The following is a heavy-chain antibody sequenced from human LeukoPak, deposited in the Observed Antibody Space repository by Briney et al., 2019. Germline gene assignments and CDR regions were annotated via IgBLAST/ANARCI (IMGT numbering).Heavy chain of an antibody. CDR1: GFTFSSYA. V-gene: IGHV3-30-3*01. Sequence: GGSLRLSCAASGFTFSSYAMHWVRQAPGKGLEWVAVISYDGSNKYYADSVKGRFTISRDNSKNTLYLQMNSLRAEDTAVYYCASDKVRVSSSWYYFDYWGQGTLVTVSS. D-gene: IGHD6-13*01. CDR3: ASDKVRVSSSWYYFDY. J-gene: IGHJ4*02. CDR2: ISYDGSNK.